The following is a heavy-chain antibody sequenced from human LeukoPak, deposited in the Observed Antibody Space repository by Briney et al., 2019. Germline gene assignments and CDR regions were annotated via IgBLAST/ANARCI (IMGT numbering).Heavy chain of an antibody. Sequence: SETLSLTCAVSGGSISSGGYSWSWIRQPPGKGLEWIGYIYHSGSTYYNPSLKSRVTISVDRSKNQFSLKLCSVTAADTAVYYCARLVAATGNFDYWGQGTLVTVSS. V-gene: IGHV4-30-2*01. CDR2: IYHSGST. CDR1: GGSISSGGYS. D-gene: IGHD6-13*01. J-gene: IGHJ4*02. CDR3: ARLVAATGNFDY.